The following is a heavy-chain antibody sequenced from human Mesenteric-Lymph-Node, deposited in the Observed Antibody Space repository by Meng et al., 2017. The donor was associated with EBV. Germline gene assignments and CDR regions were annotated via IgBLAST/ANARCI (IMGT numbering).Heavy chain of an antibody. D-gene: IGHD3-16*01. CDR3: ATGGILGGFGT. CDR2: IYYSGRT. Sequence: LHESVPDLGQPSETPSCTCTFTGGSVSGSTYWWTWIRQPPGKGLEWIGDIYYSGRTNYSPSLKSRVTISVDTSKNQFSLKLTSVTAADTALYYCATGGILGGFGTWGQGALVTVSS. CDR1: GGSVSGSTYW. J-gene: IGHJ5*02. V-gene: IGHV4-61*01.